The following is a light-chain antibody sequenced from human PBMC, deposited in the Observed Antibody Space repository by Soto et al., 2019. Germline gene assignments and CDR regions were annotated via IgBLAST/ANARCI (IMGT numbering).Light chain of an antibody. CDR2: SNN. CDR3: AAWADSLNVYV. Sequence: QSVLTQPPSASGTPGQRVTISCSGSSSNIGSNTVNWYQQLPGTAPKLLIYSNNQRPSWVPDRFSGSQSGTSASLAISGLQSEDEADYYCAAWADSLNVYVFGTGTKVTVL. CDR1: SSNIGSNT. V-gene: IGLV1-44*01. J-gene: IGLJ1*01.